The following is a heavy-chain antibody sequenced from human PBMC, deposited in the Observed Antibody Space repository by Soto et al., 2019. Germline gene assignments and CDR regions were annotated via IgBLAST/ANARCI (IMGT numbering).Heavy chain of an antibody. Sequence: EVQLLESGGGLVQPGGSLRLSCAASGFTFSSYAMSWVRQAPGKGLEWVSAISGSGGSTYYAVSVKGRFTVSRDNSKQTLYLQMTTLRAEDTAVYYCAKLVSWYFDYWGEGTLVTVSS. V-gene: IGHV3-23*01. CDR2: ISGSGGST. CDR3: AKLVSWYFDY. D-gene: IGHD1-1*01. CDR1: GFTFSSYA. J-gene: IGHJ4*02.